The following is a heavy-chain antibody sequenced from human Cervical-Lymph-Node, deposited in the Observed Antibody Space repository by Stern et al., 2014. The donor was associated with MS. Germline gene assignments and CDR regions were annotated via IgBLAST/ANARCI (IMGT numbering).Heavy chain of an antibody. CDR1: GYRFINNW. CDR3: ARWSVACDS. V-gene: IGHV5-51*03. Sequence: VQLGQSGAEVRKPGDSLKISCKTSGYRFINNWIAWVRQVPGKGLEWIGIIYPGDSDVRYSPSFQGHVTISVDKSISTAYLQWSSLKASDTAVYYCARWSVACDSWGQGALITVSS. D-gene: IGHD2-21*01. CDR2: IYPGDSDV. J-gene: IGHJ4*02.